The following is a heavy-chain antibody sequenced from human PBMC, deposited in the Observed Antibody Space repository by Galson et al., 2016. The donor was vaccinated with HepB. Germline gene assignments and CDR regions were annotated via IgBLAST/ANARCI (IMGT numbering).Heavy chain of an antibody. V-gene: IGHV3-30*03. CDR3: VTVALDY. CDR2: FAYDGVTK. CDR1: GFNFRQYG. Sequence: SLRLSCAVSGFNFRQYGMNWVRQRPDRELEWVAGFAYDGVTKHTVEGRFTLSGDISRKTLYLQMSSLRVEDTAVYYCVTVALDYWGQGTTVIVSS. J-gene: IGHJ4*02. D-gene: IGHD5-12*01.